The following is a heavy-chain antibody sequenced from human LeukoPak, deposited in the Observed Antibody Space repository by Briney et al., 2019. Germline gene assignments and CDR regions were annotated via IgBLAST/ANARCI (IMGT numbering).Heavy chain of an antibody. CDR2: INPNSGGT. CDR3: AREGVPDFWSGYYTRYYYYGMDV. D-gene: IGHD3-3*01. V-gene: IGHV1-2*04. Sequence: ASVKVSCKASGYTFTGYYMHWVRQAPGQGLEWMGWINPNSGGTNYAQKFQGWVTMTRDTSISTPYMELSRLRSDDTAVYYCAREGVPDFWSGYYTRYYYYGMDVWGQGTTVTVSS. J-gene: IGHJ6*02. CDR1: GYTFTGYY.